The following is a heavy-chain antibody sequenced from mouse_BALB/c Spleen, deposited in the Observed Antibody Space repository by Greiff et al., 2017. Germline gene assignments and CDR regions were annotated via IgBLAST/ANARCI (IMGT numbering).Heavy chain of an antibody. CDR1: GFTFSSFG. D-gene: IGHD2-14*01. J-gene: IGHJ2*01. CDR3: ASGYDYFDY. V-gene: IGHV5-17*02. CDR2: ISSGSSTI. Sequence: EVQRVESGGGLVQPGGSRKLSCAASGFTFSSFGMHWVRQAPEKGLEWVAYISSGSSTIYYADTVKGRFTISRDNPKNTLFLQMTSLRSEDTAMYYCASGYDYFDYWGQGTTLTVSS.